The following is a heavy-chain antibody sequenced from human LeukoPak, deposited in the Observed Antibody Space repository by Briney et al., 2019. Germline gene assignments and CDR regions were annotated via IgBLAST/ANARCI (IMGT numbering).Heavy chain of an antibody. CDR1: GFTFSSYA. D-gene: IGHD3-10*01. CDR3: AKEHAWLRFGE. CDR2: ISPSGDIT. J-gene: IGHJ4*02. V-gene: IGHV3-23*01. Sequence: PGRSLRLSCAASGFTFSSYAMHWVPQAPGKGLEWVSGISPSGDITYYADSVKGRFTISRDNSKNTLYLEVISLTAEEQAVYYCAKEHAWLRFGEWSQGTLVTVSS.